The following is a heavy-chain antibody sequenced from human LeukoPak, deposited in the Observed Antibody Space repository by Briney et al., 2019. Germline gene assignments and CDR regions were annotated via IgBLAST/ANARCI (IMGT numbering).Heavy chain of an antibody. CDR2: IYYSGST. Sequence: PSETLSLTCTVSGGSISSGDYYWSWIRQPPGKGLEWIGYIYYSGSTYYNPSLKSRVTISVDTSKNQFSLKLSSVTAADTAVYYCARDGAYGDYVSYWGQGTLVTVSS. CDR1: GGSISSGDYY. CDR3: ARDGAYGDYVSY. J-gene: IGHJ4*02. D-gene: IGHD4-17*01. V-gene: IGHV4-30-4*01.